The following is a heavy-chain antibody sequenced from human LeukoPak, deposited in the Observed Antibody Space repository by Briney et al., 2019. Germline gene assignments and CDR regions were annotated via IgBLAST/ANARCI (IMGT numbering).Heavy chain of an antibody. Sequence: GGSLRLACAASGLTFSDYYMSWIRQAPGKGLEWVSYISSSGSTIYYADSVKGRFTISRDNAKSSLYLQMNSLRAEDTAVYYCARERDYYGSGSYYLKWGQGTLVTVSS. V-gene: IGHV3-11*01. D-gene: IGHD3-10*01. J-gene: IGHJ4*02. CDR2: ISSSGSTI. CDR1: GLTFSDYY. CDR3: ARERDYYGSGSYYLK.